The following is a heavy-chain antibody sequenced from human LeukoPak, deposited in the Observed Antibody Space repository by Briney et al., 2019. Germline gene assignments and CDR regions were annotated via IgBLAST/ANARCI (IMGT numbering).Heavy chain of an antibody. J-gene: IGHJ4*02. CDR1: GFTFSSYA. V-gene: IGHV3-64*04. D-gene: IGHD3-10*01. CDR2: ISSNGGST. CDR3: GRINYNGDY. Sequence: SRRSLRLSCSASGFTFSSYAMHSGCQAPGKRLEYVSAISSNGGSTYYADSVKGRFTISRDNAKNTVYLQMNSLRTEDTAVYFCGRINYNGDYWGRGTLVTVSS.